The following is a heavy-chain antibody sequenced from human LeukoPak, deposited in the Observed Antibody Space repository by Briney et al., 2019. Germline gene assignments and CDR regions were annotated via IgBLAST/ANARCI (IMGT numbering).Heavy chain of an antibody. Sequence: GASVKVSCKASGYTFTGYYMHWVRQAPGQGLEWMGWINPNSGGTNYAQKFQGRVTMTRDTSISTAYMELSRLRSDDTAVYYCARLIAAAGASLDYWGQGTLVTVSS. CDR1: GYTFTGYY. J-gene: IGHJ4*02. D-gene: IGHD6-13*01. CDR2: INPNSGGT. CDR3: ARLIAAAGASLDY. V-gene: IGHV1-2*02.